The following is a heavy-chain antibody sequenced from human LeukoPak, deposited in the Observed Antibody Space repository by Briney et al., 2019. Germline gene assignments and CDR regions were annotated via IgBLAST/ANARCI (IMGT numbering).Heavy chain of an antibody. CDR1: GGSISSSSYY. Sequence: SETLSLTCTVSGGSISSSSYYWGRIRQPPGKGLEWIGSIYYSGSTYYNPSLKGRVTISVDTSKNQFSLKLSSVTAADTAVYYCVRHVGSDPKLGLLRSSPVRYWGQGTLVTVSS. D-gene: IGHD6-13*01. J-gene: IGHJ1*01. V-gene: IGHV4-39*01. CDR2: IYYSGST. CDR3: VRHVGSDPKLGLLRSSPVRY.